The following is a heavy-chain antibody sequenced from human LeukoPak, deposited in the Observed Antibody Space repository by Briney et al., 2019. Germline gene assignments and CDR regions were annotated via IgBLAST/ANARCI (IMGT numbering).Heavy chain of an antibody. V-gene: IGHV4-61*01. CDR3: ARGHSGSYYGC. D-gene: IGHD3-10*01. Sequence: SETLFLTCTVSGGSVSSGSYYWSWIRQPPGKGLEWIGYIYYSGSTNYNPSLKSRVTISVDTSKNQFSLSLSSVTAADTAVYYCARGHSGSYYGCWGQGTLVTVSS. CDR2: IYYSGST. J-gene: IGHJ4*02. CDR1: GGSVSSGSYY.